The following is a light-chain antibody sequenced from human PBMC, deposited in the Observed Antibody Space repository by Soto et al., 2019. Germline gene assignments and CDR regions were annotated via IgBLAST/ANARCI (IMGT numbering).Light chain of an antibody. CDR1: QSVSSN. V-gene: IGKV3-15*01. J-gene: IGKJ2*02. Sequence: EILMTQSPATLSVSPGERATLSCRASQSVSSNLAWYQQKPGQAPRLLIFGASTMATGIPARFSGSGSGTEFTITSSSLHSEYVAVYYCQQYSNWRTFGQGTRLEIK. CDR3: QQYSNWRT. CDR2: GAS.